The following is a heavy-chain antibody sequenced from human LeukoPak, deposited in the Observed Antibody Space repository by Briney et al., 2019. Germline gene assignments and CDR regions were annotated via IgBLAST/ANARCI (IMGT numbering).Heavy chain of an antibody. CDR1: GGTFSSYS. J-gene: IGHJ5*01. Sequence: SVKVSCKASGGTFSSYSFSWVRQAPGQGLEWLGGIIVIFGTPNYPQKFHGRVTITTDESTSTVYMELSSLRSEDTAMYYCARDVDSSMVTNWFDSWGQGTLVTVSS. CDR2: IIVIFGTP. CDR3: ARDVDSSMVTNWFDS. V-gene: IGHV1-69*05. D-gene: IGHD5-18*01.